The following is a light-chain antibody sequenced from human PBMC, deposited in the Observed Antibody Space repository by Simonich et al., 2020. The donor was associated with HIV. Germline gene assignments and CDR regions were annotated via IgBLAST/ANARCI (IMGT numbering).Light chain of an antibody. CDR3: QQYYITPHT. V-gene: IGKV4-1*01. J-gene: IGKJ1*01. CDR2: WAA. CDR1: QSVLYSSNNKNY. Sequence: DIVMTQSPDSLAVSLGERATINCKSSQSVLYSSNNKNYLAWYQQRPRQPPNLLIYWAATRESGVPDRFSGSGSGTDFTLTINSLQAEDVAFYYCQQYYITPHTFGQGTKVEIK.